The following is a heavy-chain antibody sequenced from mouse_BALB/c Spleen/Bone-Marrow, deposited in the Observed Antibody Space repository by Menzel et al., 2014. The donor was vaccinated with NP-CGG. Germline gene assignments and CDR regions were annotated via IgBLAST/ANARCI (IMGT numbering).Heavy chain of an antibody. D-gene: IGHD2-4*01. CDR3: ARSNDYDPLAY. V-gene: IGHV1-80*01. CDR2: IYPGDGDT. J-gene: IGHJ3*01. CDR1: GYAFSSYW. Sequence: VQLQQSGAELVRPGSSVKISCKGSGYAFSSYWMNWVKQRPGQGLEWIGQIYPGDGDTNNNGKFKGKATPTADKSSTTVYMQLSSLTSEDSAVYFCARSNDYDPLAYWGQGTLVTVSA.